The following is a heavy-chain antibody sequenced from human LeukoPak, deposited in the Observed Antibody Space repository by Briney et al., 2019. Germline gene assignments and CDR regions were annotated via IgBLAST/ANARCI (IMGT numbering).Heavy chain of an antibody. D-gene: IGHD3-16*02. Sequence: GASVKVSCKASGYTFTGYYMHWVRQAPGQGLEWMGWINPNSGGTNYAQKFQGRVTMTRDTSISTAYMELSRLRSDDTAVYYCARVNTGNAFGGVIASFDYWGRGTLVTVSS. CDR2: INPNSGGT. J-gene: IGHJ4*02. CDR1: GYTFTGYY. CDR3: ARVNTGNAFGGVIASFDY. V-gene: IGHV1-2*02.